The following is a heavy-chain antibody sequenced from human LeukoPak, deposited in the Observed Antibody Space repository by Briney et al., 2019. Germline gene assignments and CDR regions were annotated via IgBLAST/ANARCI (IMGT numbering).Heavy chain of an antibody. CDR2: ISSSGSTI. V-gene: IGHV3-11*01. CDR3: AGYDSSGYYSYYFDY. Sequence: NPGGSLRLSCAASGFTFSDYYMSWIRQAPGEGLEWVSYISSSGSTIYYADSVKGRFTISRDNAKNSLYLQMNSLRAEDTAVYYCAGYDSSGYYSYYFDYWGQGTLVTVSS. D-gene: IGHD3-22*01. J-gene: IGHJ4*02. CDR1: GFTFSDYY.